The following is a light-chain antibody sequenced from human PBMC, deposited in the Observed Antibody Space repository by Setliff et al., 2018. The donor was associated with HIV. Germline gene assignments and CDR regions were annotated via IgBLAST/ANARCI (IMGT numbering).Light chain of an antibody. V-gene: IGLV2-14*03. CDR2: DVS. J-gene: IGLJ1*01. CDR3: HSFASNTFYV. Sequence: QSVLTQPASVSGSPGQSITISCTGTSSDVGAYDYVSWYQQHPGKAPKLIIYDVSHRPSGLSNRFSGSKSGNTASLTISGLQAEDEADYSCHSFASNTFYVFGTGTKGTVL. CDR1: SSDVGAYDY.